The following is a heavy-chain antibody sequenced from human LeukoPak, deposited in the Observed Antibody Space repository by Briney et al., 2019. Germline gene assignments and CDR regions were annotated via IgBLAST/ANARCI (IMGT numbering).Heavy chain of an antibody. D-gene: IGHD3-10*01. CDR1: GGSISSYY. CDR3: ARAPYGSGSYYNWFDP. V-gene: IGHV4-59*01. Sequence: SETLSLTCTVSGGSISSYYWSWIRQPPGKGLEWIGYIYYSGSTNYNPSLKSRVTISVDTSKNQFSLKLSSETAADTAVYYCARAPYGSGSYYNWFDPWGQGTLVTVSS. CDR2: IYYSGST. J-gene: IGHJ5*02.